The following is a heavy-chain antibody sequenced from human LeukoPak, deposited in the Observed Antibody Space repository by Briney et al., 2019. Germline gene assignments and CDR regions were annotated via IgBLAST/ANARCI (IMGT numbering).Heavy chain of an antibody. Sequence: SETLSLTCTVSGGSISSYYWSWIRQPPGKGLEWIGYIYYSGSTNYNPSLKSRVTISVDTSKNQFSLKLSSVTAADTAVYYCARGHVDFWSGYPHYYYYYGMDVWGQGTTVTVSS. V-gene: IGHV4-59*01. D-gene: IGHD3-3*01. CDR2: IYYSGST. CDR1: GGSISSYY. CDR3: ARGHVDFWSGYPHYYYYYGMDV. J-gene: IGHJ6*02.